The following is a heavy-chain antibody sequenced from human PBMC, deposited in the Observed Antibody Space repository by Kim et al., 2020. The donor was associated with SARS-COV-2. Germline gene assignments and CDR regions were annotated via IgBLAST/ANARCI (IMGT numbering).Heavy chain of an antibody. Sequence: SETLSLTCVVYGGSFSNYYWSWVRQPPGKGLEWIGEVNYSGTTNYKPSLRSRVAISVDTSKNLFSLNLTSVTAADTAVYYCVRDPKRDGGYWGQGTQVTVSA. D-gene: IGHD1-1*01. CDR1: GGSFSNYY. CDR3: VRDPKRDGGY. CDR2: VNYSGTT. J-gene: IGHJ4*02. V-gene: IGHV4-34*01.